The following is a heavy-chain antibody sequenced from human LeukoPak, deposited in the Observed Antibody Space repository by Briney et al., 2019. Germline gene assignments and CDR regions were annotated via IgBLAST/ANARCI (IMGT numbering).Heavy chain of an antibody. CDR3: AKDKGSGGSSYGMDV. J-gene: IGHJ6*02. Sequence: GRSLRLSCAASGFTFDDYAMHWVRQAPGKGLEWVSGISWNSGSIGYADSVKGRFTISRDNAKNSLYLQMNSLRAEDTALHYCAKDKGSGGSSYGMDVWGQGTTVTVSS. CDR1: GFTFDDYA. CDR2: ISWNSGSI. V-gene: IGHV3-9*01. D-gene: IGHD2-15*01.